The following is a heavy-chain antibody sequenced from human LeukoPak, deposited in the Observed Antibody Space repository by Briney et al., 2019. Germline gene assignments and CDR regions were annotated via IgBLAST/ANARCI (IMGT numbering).Heavy chain of an antibody. D-gene: IGHD3-22*01. Sequence: TGGSLRLSCAASGFIFSSFGVNWVRQAPGKGLEWVSSISTSGGLSSIYYADSVKGRFTISRDNAKNSLYLQMNSLRAEDTAVYYCARGAYYYEDWGQGTLVTVSS. CDR3: ARGAYYYED. V-gene: IGHV3-21*01. CDR1: GFIFSSFG. CDR2: ISTSGGLSSI. J-gene: IGHJ4*02.